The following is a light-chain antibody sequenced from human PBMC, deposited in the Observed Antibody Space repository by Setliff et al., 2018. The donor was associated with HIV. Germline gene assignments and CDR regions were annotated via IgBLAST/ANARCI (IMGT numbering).Light chain of an antibody. V-gene: IGLV2-8*01. CDR3: SSYAGNDNFV. J-gene: IGLJ1*01. CDR2: EVN. CDR1: SGDVGGYAF. Sequence: SVLAQPPSASGSPGQSVTISCTGTSGDVGGYAFASWYQQLSGKAPKLLIYEVNKRPSGVPDRFSGSKSGNTASLTVSGLQAEDEGDYYCSSYAGNDNFVFGTGTKGTVL.